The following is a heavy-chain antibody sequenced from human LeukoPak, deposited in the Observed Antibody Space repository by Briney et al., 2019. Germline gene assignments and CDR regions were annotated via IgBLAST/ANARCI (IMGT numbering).Heavy chain of an antibody. J-gene: IGHJ4*02. V-gene: IGHV4-59*01. CDR1: GGSISSYY. Sequence: SETLSLTCTVSGGSISSYYWSWFRQPPGKGLEWIGFLYDSGSTNYNPSLKSRVTISIDTSKNQFSLKLSSVIAADTAVYYCARLTPNDFWSGYYYFDYWGQGTLVTVSS. CDR3: ARLTPNDFWSGYYYFDY. CDR2: LYDSGST. D-gene: IGHD3-3*01.